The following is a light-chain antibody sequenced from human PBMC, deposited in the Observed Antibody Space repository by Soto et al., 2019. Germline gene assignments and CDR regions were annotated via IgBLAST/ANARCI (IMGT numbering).Light chain of an antibody. CDR2: EVG. CDR3: SSYTSHNTLV. J-gene: IGLJ1*01. V-gene: IGLV2-14*01. Sequence: QSVLTQPASVSGSPGQSITISCTGTSSDVGDYRYVSWYQQHPGRAPKLTIFEVGNRPSGVSTRFSGSKSGNTASLSISGPQSEDEADYYCSSYTSHNTLVFGPGTKVTVL. CDR1: SSDVGDYRY.